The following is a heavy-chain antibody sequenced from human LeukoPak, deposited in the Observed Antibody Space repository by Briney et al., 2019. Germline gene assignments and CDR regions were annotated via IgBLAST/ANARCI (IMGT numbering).Heavy chain of an antibody. CDR2: IIPIFGTA. CDR1: GGTFSSYA. J-gene: IGHJ5*02. V-gene: IGHV1-69*13. Sequence: SVEVSCKASGGTFSSYAISWVRQAPGQGLEWMGGIIPIFGTANYAQKFQGRVTITADESTSTAYMELSSLRSEDTAVYYCARALGYCSGGSCYHHNWFDPWGQGTLVTVSS. CDR3: ARALGYCSGGSCYHHNWFDP. D-gene: IGHD2-15*01.